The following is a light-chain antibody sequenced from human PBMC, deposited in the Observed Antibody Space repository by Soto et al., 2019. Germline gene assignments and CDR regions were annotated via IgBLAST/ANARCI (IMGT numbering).Light chain of an antibody. Sequence: QSVLTQPPSVSAAPGQKVTISCSGSSSNIGGNSVSWYQQHPGKVPKLIIYEDSKRPSGISDRFSGSKSGSSASLTISGLQAEDEADYYCCSHAGFNTPYVFATGTKVTVL. CDR3: CSHAGFNTPYV. V-gene: IGLV1-51*02. CDR1: SSNIGGNS. CDR2: EDS. J-gene: IGLJ1*01.